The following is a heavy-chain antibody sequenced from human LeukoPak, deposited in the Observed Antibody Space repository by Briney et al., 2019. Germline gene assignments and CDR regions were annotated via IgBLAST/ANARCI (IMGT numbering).Heavy chain of an antibody. V-gene: IGHV3-64*01. Sequence: PGGSLRLSCAASGFTFSSYAMHWVRQAPGKGLEYVSAISSNGGSTYYAHSVKGRFSISRDNSKNTLYLQMDSLRAEDMAVYYCARVGAHDAFHIWGQGTMVTVSS. D-gene: IGHD4/OR15-4a*01. J-gene: IGHJ3*02. CDR1: GFTFSSYA. CDR2: ISSNGGST. CDR3: ARVGAHDAFHI.